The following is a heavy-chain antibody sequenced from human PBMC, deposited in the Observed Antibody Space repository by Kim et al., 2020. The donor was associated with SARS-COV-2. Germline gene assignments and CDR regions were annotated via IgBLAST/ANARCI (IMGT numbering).Heavy chain of an antibody. V-gene: IGHV3-13*01. Sequence: VNVRFTISRENAKNSVYLQINSLRAGDTAVYYCARAYYDILTGYSGFDYWGQGTLVTVSS. D-gene: IGHD3-9*01. CDR3: ARAYYDILTGYSGFDY. J-gene: IGHJ4*02.